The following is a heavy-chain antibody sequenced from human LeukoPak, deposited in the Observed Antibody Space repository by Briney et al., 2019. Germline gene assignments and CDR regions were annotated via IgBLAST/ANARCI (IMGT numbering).Heavy chain of an antibody. J-gene: IGHJ6*04. CDR3: AELGITMIGGV. Sequence: AGGSLRLSCAASGFTFSSYWMSWVRQAPRKGLEWVANIKQDGSEKYYVDSVKGRFTISRDNAKNSLYLQMNSLRAEDTAVYYCAELGITMIGGVWGKGTTVTISS. D-gene: IGHD3-10*02. CDR1: GFTFSSYW. CDR2: IKQDGSEK. V-gene: IGHV3-7*01.